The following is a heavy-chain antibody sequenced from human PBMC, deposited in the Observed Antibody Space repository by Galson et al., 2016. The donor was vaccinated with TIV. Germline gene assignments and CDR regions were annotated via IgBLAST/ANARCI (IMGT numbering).Heavy chain of an antibody. V-gene: IGHV3-74*01. Sequence: SLRLSCAASGFTFTNYWIHWVRQAPGKGLVWVSRIKSDGTVTNYADSVKGRFTISRDNAKDTLYLQMNSLRADDTAVYYCVRDYLLAAPGDDFDYWGQGTLVSVSS. J-gene: IGHJ4*02. D-gene: IGHD3-10*01. CDR1: GFTFTNYW. CDR3: VRDYLLAAPGDDFDY. CDR2: IKSDGTVT.